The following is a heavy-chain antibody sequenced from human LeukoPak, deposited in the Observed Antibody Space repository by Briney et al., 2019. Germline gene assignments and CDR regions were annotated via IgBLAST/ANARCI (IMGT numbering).Heavy chain of an antibody. CDR3: ARTRSTKITQDYGDYGILGY. J-gene: IGHJ4*02. Sequence: PGGSLRLSCAASGFTFSSYSMNWVRQAPGKGLEWVSSISSSSSYIYYADSVKGRFTISRDNAKNSLYLQMNSLRAEDTAVYYCARTRSTKITQDYGDYGILGYWGQGTLVTVSS. CDR1: GFTFSSYS. CDR2: ISSSSSYI. D-gene: IGHD4-17*01. V-gene: IGHV3-21*01.